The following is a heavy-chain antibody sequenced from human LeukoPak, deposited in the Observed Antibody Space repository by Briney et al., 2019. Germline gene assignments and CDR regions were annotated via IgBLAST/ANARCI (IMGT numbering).Heavy chain of an antibody. CDR3: AREIQGSSWYRGMGYFDY. CDR2: IYSDGTT. J-gene: IGHJ4*02. D-gene: IGHD6-13*01. V-gene: IGHV3-53*01. Sequence: GGSLRLSCAAPGFTVSSNYMTWVRQAPGKGLEWVSIIYSDGTTYYADSVKGRFSISRDNSKNTLYLQMNSLRAEDTAVYYCAREIQGSSWYRGMGYFDYWGQGTLVTVSS. CDR1: GFTVSSNY.